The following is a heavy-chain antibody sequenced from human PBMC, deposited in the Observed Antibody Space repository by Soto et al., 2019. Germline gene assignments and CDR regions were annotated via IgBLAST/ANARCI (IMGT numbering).Heavy chain of an antibody. CDR3: AKNGDFWSWGMDV. CDR2: ISSSGDAT. Sequence: GGSLRLSCAASGFTFSTYAMTWVRQAPGKGLEWVSIISSSGDATYYVDSVKRRFTISRDNSRNTLNLQMNSLRAEDTAVYYCAKNGDFWSWGMDVWGQGTTVTVSS. CDR1: GFTFSTYA. J-gene: IGHJ6*02. D-gene: IGHD3-3*01. V-gene: IGHV3-23*01.